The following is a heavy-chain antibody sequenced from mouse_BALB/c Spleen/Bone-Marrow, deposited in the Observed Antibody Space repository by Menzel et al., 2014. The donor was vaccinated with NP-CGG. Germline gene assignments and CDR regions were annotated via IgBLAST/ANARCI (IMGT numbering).Heavy chain of an antibody. J-gene: IGHJ2*01. V-gene: IGHV14-3*02. CDR1: GFNIKDTY. D-gene: IGHD2-4*01. CDR2: IDPANGNT. Sequence: EVQLQESGAELVKPGASVKLSCTASGFNIKDTYMHWVKQRPEQGLEWIGRIDPANGNTKYDPKFQGKATITADTSSNTAYLQLSSLTSEDTAVYYGANYEYGYYFDSWGQGTTLTVSS. CDR3: ANYEYGYYFDS.